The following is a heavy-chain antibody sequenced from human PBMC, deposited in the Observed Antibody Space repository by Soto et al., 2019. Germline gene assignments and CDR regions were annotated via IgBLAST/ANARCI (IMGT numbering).Heavy chain of an antibody. CDR3: ARDPFGYYVNYFDN. Sequence: GGSLRLSCSASGFTFSSYAMSWVRQAPGKGLEWVSGISGSGGSTYYADSVKGRFTISRDDSKNTLYLQMNSLRAEDTAIFYCARDPFGYYVNYFDNWGQGTLVTVSS. D-gene: IGHD1-26*01. CDR2: ISGSGGST. CDR1: GFTFSSYA. J-gene: IGHJ4*02. V-gene: IGHV3-23*01.